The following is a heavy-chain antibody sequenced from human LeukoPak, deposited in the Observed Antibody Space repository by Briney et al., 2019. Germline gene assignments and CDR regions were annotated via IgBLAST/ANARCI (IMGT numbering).Heavy chain of an antibody. D-gene: IGHD3-22*01. Sequence: ASVKVSCKASGYTFISYAMHWVRQAPGQRGEGMGWINAGNGNKKILQKFQGRVTITRDTSASTAYMELSSLRSEDTAVYYCARDGYYSLLDYWGQGTLVTVSS. CDR2: INAGNGNK. J-gene: IGHJ4*02. CDR3: ARDGYYSLLDY. CDR1: GYTFISYA. V-gene: IGHV1-3*01.